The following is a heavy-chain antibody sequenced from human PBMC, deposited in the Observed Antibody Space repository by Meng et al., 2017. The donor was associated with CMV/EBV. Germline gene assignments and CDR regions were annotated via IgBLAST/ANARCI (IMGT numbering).Heavy chain of an antibody. Sequence: GESLKISCTASGFTFGDYAMSWVRQAPGKGLEWVGFIRSKAYGGTTEYAASVKGRFTISRDDSKSIAYLQMNSLKTEDTAVYYCTRAQPHDIVVVPAAIVTTNYYYYGMDVWGQGTTVTVSS. CDR1: GFTFGDYA. J-gene: IGHJ6*02. CDR3: TRAQPHDIVVVPAAIVTTNYYYYGMDV. D-gene: IGHD2-2*01. V-gene: IGHV3-49*04. CDR2: IRSKAYGGTT.